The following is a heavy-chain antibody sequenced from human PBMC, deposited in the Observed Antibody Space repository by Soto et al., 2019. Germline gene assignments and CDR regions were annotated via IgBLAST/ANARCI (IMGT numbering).Heavy chain of an antibody. J-gene: IGHJ3*02. CDR2: IYYSGST. Sequence: SETLSLTCTVSGGSISSYYWSWIRQPPGKGLEWIGYIYYSGSTNYNPSLKSRVTISVDTSKNQFSLKLSSVTAADTAVYYCARDPRIAAMSTGPNAFDISGQGTMVTVSS. V-gene: IGHV4-59*01. CDR3: ARDPRIAAMSTGPNAFDI. CDR1: GGSISSYY. D-gene: IGHD6-25*01.